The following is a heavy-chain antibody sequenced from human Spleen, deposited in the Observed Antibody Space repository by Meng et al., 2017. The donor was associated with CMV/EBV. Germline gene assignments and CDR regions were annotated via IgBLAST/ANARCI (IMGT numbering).Heavy chain of an antibody. J-gene: IGHJ4*02. CDR3: AKDRYGSGPYDY. V-gene: IGHV3-23*01. CDR2: ISGSGGST. Sequence: SCAASGFTFSSYAMSWVRQAPGKGLEWVSAISGSGGSTYYADSVKGRFTISRDNSKNTLYLQMNSLRAEDTAVYYCAKDRYGSGPYDYWGQGTLVTVSS. CDR1: GFTFSSYA. D-gene: IGHD3-10*01.